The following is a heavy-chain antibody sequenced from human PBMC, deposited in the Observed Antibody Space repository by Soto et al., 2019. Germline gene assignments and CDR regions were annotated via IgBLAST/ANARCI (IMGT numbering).Heavy chain of an antibody. CDR3: AREVRHTAVADFDY. CDR2: ISSSISTM. Sequence: EVQLVESGGGLVQPGGSLRLSCAASGFTFSSYSMNWVRQAPGKGLEWLSYISSSISTMHYADSVKGRFTISRDNAKNSLYLQINSLRDEDTAVYYCAREVRHTAVADFDYWGQGTLVTVSS. D-gene: IGHD5-18*01. J-gene: IGHJ4*02. V-gene: IGHV3-48*02. CDR1: GFTFSSYS.